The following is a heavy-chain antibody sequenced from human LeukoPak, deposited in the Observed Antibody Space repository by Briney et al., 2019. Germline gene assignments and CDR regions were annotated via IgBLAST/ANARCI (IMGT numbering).Heavy chain of an antibody. CDR2: INHSGST. Sequence: KPSETLSLTCAVYGGSFSGYYWSWIRQPPGKGLEWIGEINHSGSTNYNPSLKSRVTISVDTSKNQFSLKLSSVTAADTAVYYCARLPYSGRYAFDYWGQGTLVTVSS. CDR3: ARLPYSGRYAFDY. D-gene: IGHD1-26*01. CDR1: GGSFSGYY. J-gene: IGHJ4*02. V-gene: IGHV4-34*01.